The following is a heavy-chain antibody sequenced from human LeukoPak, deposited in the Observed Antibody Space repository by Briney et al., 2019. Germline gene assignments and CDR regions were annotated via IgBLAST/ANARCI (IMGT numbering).Heavy chain of an antibody. CDR2: LSTSGSYI. J-gene: IGHJ5*02. Sequence: TGGSLRLSCAASGFIVNDFDMNWVRQAPGKGLEWVSYLSTSGSYIHYADSVKGRFTISRDAGKNSLYLQLDSLTVEDTAVYFCARGNYDFAYDPWGQGTLVTVSS. V-gene: IGHV3-21*01. D-gene: IGHD3-3*01. CDR1: GFIVNDFD. CDR3: ARGNYDFAYDP.